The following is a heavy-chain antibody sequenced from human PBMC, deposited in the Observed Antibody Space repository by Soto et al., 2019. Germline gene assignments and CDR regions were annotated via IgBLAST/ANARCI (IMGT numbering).Heavy chain of an antibody. CDR1: GGSFSGYY. CDR3: ARGPAMVRGGYFQH. V-gene: IGHV4-34*01. D-gene: IGHD3-10*01. CDR2: INHSGST. Sequence: QVQLQQWGAGLLKPSEPLSLTCAVYGGSFSGYYWSWIRQPPGKGLEWIGEINHSGSTNYNPSLKSRVTISVDTSKNQFSLKLSSVTAAYTAVYYCARGPAMVRGGYFQHGGQGTLVTVSS. J-gene: IGHJ1*01.